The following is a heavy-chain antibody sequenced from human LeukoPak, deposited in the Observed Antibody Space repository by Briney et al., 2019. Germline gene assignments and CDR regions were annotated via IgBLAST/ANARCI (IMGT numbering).Heavy chain of an antibody. J-gene: IGHJ6*03. CDR3: ARAKDRGSPYYMDV. V-gene: IGHV3-21*01. D-gene: IGHD2-15*01. CDR2: ISSSSSYT. Sequence: GGSLRLSCAASGFTFSSYWMSWVRQAPGKGLEWVSSISSSSSYTYYADSVKGRFTISRDNAKNTLYLQMNSLRAEDTAVYYCARAKDRGSPYYMDVWGKGTTVTVSS. CDR1: GFTFSSYW.